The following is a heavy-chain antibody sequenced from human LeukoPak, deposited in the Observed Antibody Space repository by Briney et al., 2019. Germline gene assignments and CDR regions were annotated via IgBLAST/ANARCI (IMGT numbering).Heavy chain of an antibody. V-gene: IGHV4-38-2*02. Sequence: SETLSLTCTVSGYSISSGYYWGWIRQPPGKGLEWIGSIYRSGSTYYNPSLKSRVTLSVDTSKNQFSLELSSVTAADTAVYYCARVPHSSSSEWFDPWGQGTLVTVSS. CDR1: GYSISSGYY. J-gene: IGHJ5*02. D-gene: IGHD6-6*01. CDR2: IYRSGST. CDR3: ARVPHSSSSEWFDP.